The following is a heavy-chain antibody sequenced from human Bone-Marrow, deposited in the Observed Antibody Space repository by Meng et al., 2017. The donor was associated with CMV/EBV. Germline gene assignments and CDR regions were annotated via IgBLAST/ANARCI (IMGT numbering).Heavy chain of an antibody. CDR2: IIPIFGTA. J-gene: IGHJ4*02. Sequence: SVKVSCKASGGTFSSYAISWVRQAPGQGLEWMGGIIPIFGTANYAQKFQGRVTITTDESTSTAYMELSSLRSEDTAVYYCARSDDDYSPTVYWGQGTRVTVSS. D-gene: IGHD4-11*01. CDR1: GGTFSSYA. CDR3: ARSDDDYSPTVY. V-gene: IGHV1-69*05.